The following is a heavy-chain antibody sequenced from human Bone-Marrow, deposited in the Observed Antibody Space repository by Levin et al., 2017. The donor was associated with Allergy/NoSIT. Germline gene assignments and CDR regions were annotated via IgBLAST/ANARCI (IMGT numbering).Heavy chain of an antibody. CDR2: INPSSGST. D-gene: IGHD6-6*01. Sequence: ASVKVSCKASGYTFTSYYMHWVRQAPGQGLDWMGIINPSSGSTTYAQKFQGRVTMTRDTSTSTVYMALSRLRSQDTAVYYCARELHTLIMYSSSSGFEYWGQGTLVTVSS. CDR1: GYTFTSYY. V-gene: IGHV1-46*01. J-gene: IGHJ4*02. CDR3: ARELHTLIMYSSSSGFEY.